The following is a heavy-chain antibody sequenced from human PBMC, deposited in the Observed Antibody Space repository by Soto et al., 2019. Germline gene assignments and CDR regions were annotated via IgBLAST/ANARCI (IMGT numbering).Heavy chain of an antibody. CDR3: ARERKASTRWGYYYYYYGMDV. J-gene: IGHJ6*02. CDR2: VIHIFGTA. D-gene: IGHD1-26*01. V-gene: IGHV1-69*01. CDR1: GGTFSSYA. Sequence: QVQLVQSGAEVKKPGSSVKVSCKASGGTFSSYAISWVRQAPGQGLEWMGGVIHIFGTANYAQKFQGRVTITADESTSTAYMELSSLRSEDTAVYYCARERKASTRWGYYYYYYGMDVWGQGTTVTVSS.